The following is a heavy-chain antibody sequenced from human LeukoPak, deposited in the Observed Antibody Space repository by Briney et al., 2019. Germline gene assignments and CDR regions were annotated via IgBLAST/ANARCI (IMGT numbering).Heavy chain of an antibody. J-gene: IGHJ4*02. CDR1: GFTFSTYA. CDR2: IWYDGSNK. CDR3: ARVDGAMGSLDY. D-gene: IGHD5-18*01. V-gene: IGHV3-33*01. Sequence: GGSLRLSCAASGFTFSTYAMHWVRQAPGKGLEGVAVIWYDGSNKNYVDSVKGRFTISRDNTKNTLYLQMNSLRAEDTAVYYCARVDGAMGSLDYWGQGMLFTLSS.